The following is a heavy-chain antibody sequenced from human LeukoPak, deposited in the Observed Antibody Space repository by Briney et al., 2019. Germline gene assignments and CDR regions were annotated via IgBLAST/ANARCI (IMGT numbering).Heavy chain of an antibody. V-gene: IGHV3-48*02. CDR3: ARLPLSYCGGDCYFG. J-gene: IGHJ4*02. Sequence: GGCLRLSCAASGFTFSSYSMNWVRQAPGKGLEWVSYISTGSSTIYYAESVKGRFTISRDNAKNSLYLQMNSVRDEDTAVYYCARLPLSYCGGDCYFGWGQGTLVTVSS. CDR1: GFTFSSYS. CDR2: ISTGSSTI. D-gene: IGHD2-21*01.